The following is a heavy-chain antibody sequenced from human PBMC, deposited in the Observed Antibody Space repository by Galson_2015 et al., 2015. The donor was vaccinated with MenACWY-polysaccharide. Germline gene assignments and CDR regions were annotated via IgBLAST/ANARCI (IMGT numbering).Heavy chain of an antibody. Sequence: SLRLSCAASGFIVSSNYMSWVRQAPGKGLEWVSVIYSGGSTYYADSVKGRFTISRDNSKNTLYLQMNSLRAEDTAVYYCVGEGYGSGSYLGYWGQGTLVTVSS. CDR2: IYSGGST. CDR1: GFIVSSNY. V-gene: IGHV3-53*01. J-gene: IGHJ4*02. CDR3: VGEGYGSGSYLGY. D-gene: IGHD3-10*01.